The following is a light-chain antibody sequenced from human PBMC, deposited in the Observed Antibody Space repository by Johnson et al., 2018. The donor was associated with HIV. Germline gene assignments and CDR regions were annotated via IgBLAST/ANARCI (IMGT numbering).Light chain of an antibody. Sequence: QAVLTQPPSVSAAPGQKVTISCSGSSSNIGNNYVSWYQQLPGTAPKLLIYDNNKRPSGIPDRFYGSKSGTSATLGITGLQTGDEADYYCGTWDSSLSAVRCYVFGTGTKVTVL. V-gene: IGLV1-51*01. CDR3: GTWDSSLSAVRCYV. CDR1: SSNIGNNY. J-gene: IGLJ1*01. CDR2: DNN.